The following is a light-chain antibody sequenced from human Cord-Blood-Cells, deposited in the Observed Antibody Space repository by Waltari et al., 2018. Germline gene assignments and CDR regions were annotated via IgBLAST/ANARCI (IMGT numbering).Light chain of an antibody. CDR3: QQYGSAPWT. CDR1: QSVSSSY. Sequence: EIVLTQSPGTLSLSPGERATLSCRPSQSVSSSYLACYQQKPGQAPRLLIYGASSRATGIPDRCSGSGSGTDFTLTISRLEPEDFAVYDCQQYGSAPWTFGQGTKVESK. J-gene: IGKJ1*01. CDR2: GAS. V-gene: IGKV3-20*01.